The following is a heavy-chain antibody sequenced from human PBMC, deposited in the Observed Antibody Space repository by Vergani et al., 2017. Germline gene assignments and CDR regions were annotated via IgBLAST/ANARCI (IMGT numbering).Heavy chain of an antibody. V-gene: IGHV3-30*18. D-gene: IGHD4-23*01. CDR3: AKDLPSGTYGGDWLAP. CDR1: GFSFSSYG. CDR2: ISYDGSNK. Sequence: QVQLVESGGGVVQPGKSLRLSCAASGFSFSSYGMHWVRQAPGKGLEWVAVISYDGSNKYYADSVKGRFTISRDTSKNTLYLQMNSLRAEDTGVYYCAKDLPSGTYGGDWLAPWGQGTLVTVSS. J-gene: IGHJ5*02.